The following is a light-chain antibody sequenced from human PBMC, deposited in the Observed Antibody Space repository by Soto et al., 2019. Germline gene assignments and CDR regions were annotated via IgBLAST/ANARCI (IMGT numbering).Light chain of an antibody. CDR3: QQYNNWIT. CDR2: AAS. CDR1: QSVSTY. Sequence: EIVLTQSPATLSLSPGERAILSCRASQSVSTYLAWYQQKPGQAPRLLIYAASNRAAGVPARFSGSWSGTEFTLTISSLQSEDFAVYYCQQYNNWITFGQGTRLEIK. V-gene: IGKV3-15*01. J-gene: IGKJ5*01.